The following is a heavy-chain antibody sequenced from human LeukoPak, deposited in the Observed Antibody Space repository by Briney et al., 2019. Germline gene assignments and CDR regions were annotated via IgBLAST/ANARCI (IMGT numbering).Heavy chain of an antibody. J-gene: IGHJ2*01. CDR2: VSSGSNTI. V-gene: IGHV3-48*02. CDR3: VRDWYFQL. Sequence: GGSLRLSCVASRFTFSRYRMNCVRQAPGKGLEWVSYVSSGSNTIYYAESVKGRFNISRDNAKNSLYLQMNRLRDEDTALCYFVRDWYFQLWARGTRVTVSS. CDR1: RFTFSRYR.